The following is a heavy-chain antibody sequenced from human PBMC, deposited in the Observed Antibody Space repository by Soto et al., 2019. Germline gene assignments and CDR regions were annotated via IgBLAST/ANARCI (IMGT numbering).Heavy chain of an antibody. CDR2: LNVGTGNT. CDR3: ARESRDFFLWFDP. J-gene: IGHJ5*02. V-gene: IGHV1-3*01. Sequence: QVQLVQSGGEVKKPGASVKVSCKASGYIFSKYAIHWVRQVPGHKLEWMGWLNVGTGNTKYSQKFQGRVTITRYTSATTAYMELHSITSEDTAVYYCARESRDFFLWFDPWGQGTLVTVSS. CDR1: GYIFSKYA.